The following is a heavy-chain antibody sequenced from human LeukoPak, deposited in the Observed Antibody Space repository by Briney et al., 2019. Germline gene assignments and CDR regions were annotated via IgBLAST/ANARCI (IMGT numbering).Heavy chain of an antibody. V-gene: IGHV3-7*01. CDR1: GFTFSNYW. J-gene: IGHJ4*02. CDR3: AKDYGPLSSY. D-gene: IGHD4-17*01. Sequence: GGSLRLSCAASGFTFSNYWMSWVRQAPGNGPEWVANIKEDESEKNYVNSVKDRFTISRDNAKNSLYLQMNSLRAEDTAVYYCAKDYGPLSSYWGQGILVTVSS. CDR2: IKEDESEK.